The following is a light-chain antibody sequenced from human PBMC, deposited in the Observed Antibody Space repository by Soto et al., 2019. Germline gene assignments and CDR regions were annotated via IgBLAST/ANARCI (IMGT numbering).Light chain of an antibody. J-gene: IGKJ3*01. CDR3: QQYDRSPIT. CDR2: GVS. Sequence: EIVLTQSPGTLSLSPGERATLYCRASQSISSNRFAWFQEKPGQAPSLLIYGVSSRATGILDRFSGSGSGTDFTLTISRLEPEDFGVYYCQQYDRSPITFGPGTKVDIK. CDR1: QSISSNR. V-gene: IGKV3-20*01.